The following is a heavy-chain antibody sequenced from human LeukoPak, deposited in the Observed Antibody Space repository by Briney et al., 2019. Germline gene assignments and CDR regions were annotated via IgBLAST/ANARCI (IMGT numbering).Heavy chain of an antibody. CDR3: ARAYYDFWSGDMGIYYYYYMDV. CDR1: GDSISGYY. Sequence: SETLSLTCTVSGDSISGYYWSWIRQPPGKGLEWIGYIYYSGSTNYNPSLKSRVTISVDTSKNQFSLKLSPVTAADTAVYYCARAYYDFWSGDMGIYYYYYMDVWGKGTTVTVSS. V-gene: IGHV4-59*01. J-gene: IGHJ6*03. CDR2: IYYSGST. D-gene: IGHD3-3*01.